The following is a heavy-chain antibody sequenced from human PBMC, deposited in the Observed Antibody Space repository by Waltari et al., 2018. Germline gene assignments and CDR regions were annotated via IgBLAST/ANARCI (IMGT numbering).Heavy chain of an antibody. Sequence: EVQLVESGGGLVQPGGSLRLSCVASGFMFSSYSMTWLRLPPGKGLEWVSSISGDNSYTFYSGSVKGRFTISRDNAKNSLFLQMNGLRDEDTAIYYCAKEGLGGDRQFDYWGQGTLVSVSS. J-gene: IGHJ4*02. CDR2: ISGDNSYT. CDR3: AKEGLGGDRQFDY. CDR1: GFMFSSYS. V-gene: IGHV3-21*06. D-gene: IGHD2-21*02.